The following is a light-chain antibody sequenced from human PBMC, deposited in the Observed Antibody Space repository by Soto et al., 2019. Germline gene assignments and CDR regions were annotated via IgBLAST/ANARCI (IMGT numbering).Light chain of an antibody. J-gene: IGLJ1*01. CDR1: SSDVENYKL. CDR3: CSSVGSYV. Sequence: QSVLNQPASVSGPPGQSFTISCTATSSDVENYKLVSWYQQHPGKAPKLIIYEVTKRPSGVSNRFSGSKSANTASLTISGLQPEDEADYYCCSSVGSYVFGTGTKVTVL. CDR2: EVT. V-gene: IGLV2-23*02.